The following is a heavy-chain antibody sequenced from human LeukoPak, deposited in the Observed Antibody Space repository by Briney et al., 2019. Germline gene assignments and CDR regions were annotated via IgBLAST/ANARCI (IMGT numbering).Heavy chain of an antibody. Sequence: GSLRLSCAASGFTFSSYWMSWVRQAPGKGLEWVANIKEDGSEKYYVDSVKGRFTISRDNAKKSLYLQMNSLRVDDTAVYYCARGGYSYTWPPSYYYGMDVWGQGTTSPPL. D-gene: IGHD3-16*02. V-gene: IGHV3-7*05. J-gene: IGHJ6*02. CDR1: GFTFSSYW. CDR2: IKEDGSEK. CDR3: ARGGYSYTWPPSYYYGMDV.